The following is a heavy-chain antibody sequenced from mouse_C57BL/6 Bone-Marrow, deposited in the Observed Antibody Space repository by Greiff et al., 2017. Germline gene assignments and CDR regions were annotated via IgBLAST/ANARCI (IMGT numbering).Heavy chain of an antibody. CDR3: TGWERVSFAY. V-gene: IGHV6-6*01. J-gene: IGHJ3*01. CDR2: IRNKANNHAT. D-gene: IGHD3-3*01. CDR1: GFTFSDAW. Sequence: EVQLQESGGGLVQPGGSMKLSCAASGFTFSDAWMDWVRQSPEKGLEWVALIRNKANNHATYYAESVKGRFTISRDDSKSSVYLQMNSLRPEDTGIYYCTGWERVSFAYWGQGTLVTVSA.